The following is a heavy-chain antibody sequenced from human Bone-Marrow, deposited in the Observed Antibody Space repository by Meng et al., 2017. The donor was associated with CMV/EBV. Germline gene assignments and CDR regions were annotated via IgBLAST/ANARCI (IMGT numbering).Heavy chain of an antibody. CDR2: INHSGST. CDR3: ARGVDYYDSSGYYY. J-gene: IGHJ4*02. Sequence: GAGLVKPSHPLSLTCAVYGGSFSGYYWSWIRQPPGKGLEWIGEINHSGSTNYNPSLKSRVTISVDTSKNQFSLKLSSVTAADTAVYYCARGVDYYDSSGYYYWGQGTLVTVSS. CDR1: GGSFSGYY. V-gene: IGHV4-34*01. D-gene: IGHD3-22*01.